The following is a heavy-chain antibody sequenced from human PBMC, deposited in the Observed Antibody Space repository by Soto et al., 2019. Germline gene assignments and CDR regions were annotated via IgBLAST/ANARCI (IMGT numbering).Heavy chain of an antibody. CDR2: INSDGSRT. V-gene: IGHV3-74*01. J-gene: IGHJ4*02. CDR3: AVAVAGPTAIGY. D-gene: IGHD6-19*01. Sequence: EVQLVESGGVLVQPGGSLRLSCAASGFTFSSYWMHWVRQAPGKGLVWVSRINSDGSRTSYADSVKGRFTISRDNAKNTLYLQMNSLRAEDTAVYYCAVAVAGPTAIGYWGQGTLVTVSS. CDR1: GFTFSSYW.